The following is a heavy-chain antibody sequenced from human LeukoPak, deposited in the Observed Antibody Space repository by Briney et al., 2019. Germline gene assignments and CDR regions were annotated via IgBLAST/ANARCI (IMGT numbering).Heavy chain of an antibody. V-gene: IGHV3-23*01. Sequence: GGSLRLSCAASGFTFSSYDMSWVRQAPGKGLEWVSAISGSGGSTYYADSVKGRFTISRDNSKNTLYLQMNSLRAEDTAVYYCAKKLHDSSGYYILWYAFDIWGQGTMVTVSS. J-gene: IGHJ3*02. CDR1: GFTFSSYD. CDR3: AKKLHDSSGYYILWYAFDI. CDR2: ISGSGGST. D-gene: IGHD3-22*01.